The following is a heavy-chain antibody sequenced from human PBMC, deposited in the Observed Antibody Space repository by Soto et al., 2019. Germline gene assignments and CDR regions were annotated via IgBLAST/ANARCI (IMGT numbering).Heavy chain of an antibody. CDR2: ISYDGSNK. CDR1: GFTFSSYG. CDR3: AKDGGFITMIVVVPYYDGMDV. Sequence: QVQLVESGGGVVQPGRSLRLSCAASGFTFSSYGMHWVRQAPGKGLEWVAVISYDGSNKYYADSVKGRFTISRDNSKNXRXPXMNSLRAEDTAVYYCAKDGGFITMIVVVPYYDGMDVWGQGTTVTVSS. D-gene: IGHD3-22*01. V-gene: IGHV3-30*18. J-gene: IGHJ6*02.